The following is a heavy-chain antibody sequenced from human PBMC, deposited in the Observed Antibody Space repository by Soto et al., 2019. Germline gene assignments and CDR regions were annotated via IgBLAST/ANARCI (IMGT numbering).Heavy chain of an antibody. J-gene: IGHJ3*02. V-gene: IGHV3-23*04. Sequence: EVQLVESGGGLVQPGGSLRLSCAASGFTFSSYEMNWVRQAPGKGLEWVSGISDGGDSTHYADSVKGRFTVSRDNSKNTLYLQINSLRAEDTAVYYCAKHSTTYDSWSGAVKGAFDIWGQGTMVTVSS. D-gene: IGHD3-3*01. CDR1: GFTFSSYE. CDR2: ISDGGDST. CDR3: AKHSTTYDSWSGAVKGAFDI.